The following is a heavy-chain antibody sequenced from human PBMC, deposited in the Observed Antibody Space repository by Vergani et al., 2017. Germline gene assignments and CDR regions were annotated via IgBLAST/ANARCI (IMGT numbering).Heavy chain of an antibody. V-gene: IGHV3-7*01. CDR1: GFISSSYW. J-gene: IGHJ6*02. Sequence: EGQLVESGGDWVQRGGSLRLSCAASGFISSSYWMSWVRQAPGKGLEWVANVNQDGSEKYYVDSVRGRFTISRDNAKNSIYLQMNSLRAEDTAVYFCVRVPLSRRCSGNYGINNYHGMGVWRQGTTVIVSS. D-gene: IGHD3-10*02. CDR3: VRVPLSRRCSGNYGINNYHGMGV. CDR2: VNQDGSEK.